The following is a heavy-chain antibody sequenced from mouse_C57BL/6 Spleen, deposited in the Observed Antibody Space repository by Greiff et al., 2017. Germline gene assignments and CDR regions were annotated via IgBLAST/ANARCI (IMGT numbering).Heavy chain of an antibody. CDR3: ASDGDYGFDY. V-gene: IGHV1-22*01. D-gene: IGHD2-4*01. CDR1: GYTFTDYN. J-gene: IGHJ2*01. Sequence: EVQLQESGPELVKPGASVKMSCKASGYTFTDYNMHWVKQSHGKSLEWIGYINPNNGGTSYNKKFKGKATLTVNKSSSTAYMELLSLTSEDSAVYYFASDGDYGFDYWGQGTTLTVSS. CDR2: INPNNGGT.